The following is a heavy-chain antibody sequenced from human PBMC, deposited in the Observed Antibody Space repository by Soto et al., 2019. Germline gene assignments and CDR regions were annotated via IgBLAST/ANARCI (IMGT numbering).Heavy chain of an antibody. V-gene: IGHV3-48*03. Sequence: EAELVESGGGLVQPGGSLTLSCAASGFIFSDYEVDWVRQAPGRGPEWISSISDGGTTVYSAVSVKGRFTISRDSAKNSLYLLMNSLSDDYTDISFWLKEYSTGGPCFDAFDLWGHATVVTVSS. CDR1: GFIFSDYE. J-gene: IGHJ3*01. D-gene: IGHD2-8*02. CDR2: ISDGGTTV. CDR3: LKEYSTGGPCFDAFDL.